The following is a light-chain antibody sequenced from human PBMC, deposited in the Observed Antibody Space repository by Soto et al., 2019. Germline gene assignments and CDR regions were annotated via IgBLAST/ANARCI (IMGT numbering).Light chain of an antibody. CDR1: QSVSSY. J-gene: IGKJ1*01. Sequence: EIVLTQSPAILSMSPAERATLSCRASQSVSSYFAWYQQKPGQAPRLLIYDASNRATGVPARFSGSGSGTDFTLTISSLEPEDFAVYYCQQRRYWPVTFGQGTTVEIK. CDR2: DAS. CDR3: QQRRYWPVT. V-gene: IGKV3-11*01.